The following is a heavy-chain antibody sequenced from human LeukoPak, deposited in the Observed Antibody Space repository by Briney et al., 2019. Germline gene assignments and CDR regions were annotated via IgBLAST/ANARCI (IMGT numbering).Heavy chain of an antibody. J-gene: IGHJ4*02. D-gene: IGHD3-10*01. CDR2: IWYDGSNK. Sequence: GGSLRLSCAASGFTFSSYGMRWVRQAPGKGLEWVAVIWYDGSNKYYADSVKGRFTISRDNSKNTPYLQMNSLRAEDTAVYYCARDLVRGVIIREKSSFDYWGQGTLVTVSS. CDR1: GFTFSSYG. CDR3: ARDLVRGVIIREKSSFDY. V-gene: IGHV3-33*01.